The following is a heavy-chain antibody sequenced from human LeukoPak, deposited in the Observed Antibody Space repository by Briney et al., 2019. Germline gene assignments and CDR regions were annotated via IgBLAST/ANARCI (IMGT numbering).Heavy chain of an antibody. Sequence: ASVKVSCKASGYTFTGYYMHWVRLAPGQGLEWMGWINPNSGDTNYAQKFQGRVTMTRDTSISTAYMELSRLRSDDTDVYYCARDQSYLGLNAFDIWGQGTMVTVSS. CDR3: ARDQSYLGLNAFDI. J-gene: IGHJ3*02. V-gene: IGHV1-2*02. CDR1: GYTFTGYY. CDR2: INPNSGDT. D-gene: IGHD1-26*01.